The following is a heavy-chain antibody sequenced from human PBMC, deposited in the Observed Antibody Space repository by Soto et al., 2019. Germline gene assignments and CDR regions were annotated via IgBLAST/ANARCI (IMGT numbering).Heavy chain of an antibody. Sequence: QVQLVESGGGVIQPGRSLRLSCAASGFYLSSSGMHWVRQAPGKGQEWVAVIYYDESDKVYSDSVRGRFTVSKDDSKNTLYLQMTSLRAEDTAMYFCARSRDGYNHGLNSWGQGTLVTVSS. CDR3: ARSRDGYNHGLNS. CDR1: GFYLSSSG. D-gene: IGHD5-12*01. CDR2: IYYDESDK. J-gene: IGHJ4*02. V-gene: IGHV3-33*01.